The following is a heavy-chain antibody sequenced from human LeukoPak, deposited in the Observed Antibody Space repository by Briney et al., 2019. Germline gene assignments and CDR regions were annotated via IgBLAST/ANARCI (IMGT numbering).Heavy chain of an antibody. CDR2: ISAYNGNT. V-gene: IGHV1-18*01. CDR1: GYTFTSYG. J-gene: IGHJ6*03. CDR3: ARDRSGWYKHYYYFMDV. D-gene: IGHD6-19*01. Sequence: ASVKVSCKASGYTFTSYGISWVRQAPGQGLEWMGWISAYNGNTNYAQKLQGRVTMTTDTSTSTAYMELRSLRSDDSAVYCCARDRSGWYKHYYYFMDVWGKGTTVTVSS.